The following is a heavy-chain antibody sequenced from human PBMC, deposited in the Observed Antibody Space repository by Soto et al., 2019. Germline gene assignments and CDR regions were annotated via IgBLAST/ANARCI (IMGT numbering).Heavy chain of an antibody. CDR2: FDPEDGET. D-gene: IGHD1-26*01. Sequence: ASVKVSCKVSGYTLTELSMHWVRQAPGKGLEWMGGFDPEDGETIYAQKFQGRVTMTEDTSTDTAYMELSSLRSEDTAVYYCATPGGIVGAVYYCYGMDVWGQGTTVTVSS. V-gene: IGHV1-24*01. CDR1: GYTLTELS. J-gene: IGHJ6*02. CDR3: ATPGGIVGAVYYCYGMDV.